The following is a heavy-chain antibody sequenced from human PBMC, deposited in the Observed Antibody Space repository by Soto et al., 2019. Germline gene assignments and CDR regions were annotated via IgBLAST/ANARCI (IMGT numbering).Heavy chain of an antibody. D-gene: IGHD6-6*01. V-gene: IGHV3-73*01. CDR1: GFTFSGSS. CDR2: IRSKANSYAT. Sequence: GGSLRLSCAASGFTFSGSSMHWVRQASGKGLEWVGRIRSKANSYATAYAASVKGRFTISRDDSKNTAYLQMNSLKTEDTAVYYCTRRDSSSSTWGQGTLVTVSS. J-gene: IGHJ4*02. CDR3: TRRDSSSST.